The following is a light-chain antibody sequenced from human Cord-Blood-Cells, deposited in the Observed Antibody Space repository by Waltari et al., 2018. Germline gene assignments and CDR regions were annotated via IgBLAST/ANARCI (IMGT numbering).Light chain of an antibody. J-gene: IGKJ3*01. CDR2: GAS. CDR3: QQYNNCPIT. V-gene: IGKV3-15*01. CDR1: QSVSSN. Sequence: EIVMTQSPATLSVSPGERATLSCRASQSVSSNLAWYQQKPGQAPRLLIYGASTRATGIPARFSGSGSGTEFTLTISSLQSEDSAVYYCQQYNNCPITFGPGTKVDIK.